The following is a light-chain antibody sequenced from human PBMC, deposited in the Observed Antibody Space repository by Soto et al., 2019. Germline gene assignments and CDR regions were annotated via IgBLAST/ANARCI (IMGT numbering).Light chain of an antibody. CDR3: QRYNNWPLT. CDR2: DTS. Sequence: DIQMTQSPSTLSASVGDRATITCRASQSIRYWLAWFQQKPGKAPRLLIYDTSTRATGVPARFSGSRSGTEFTLTINSLQSEDFAVYYCQRYNNWPLTFGGGTKV. V-gene: IGKV1-5*01. J-gene: IGKJ4*01. CDR1: QSIRYW.